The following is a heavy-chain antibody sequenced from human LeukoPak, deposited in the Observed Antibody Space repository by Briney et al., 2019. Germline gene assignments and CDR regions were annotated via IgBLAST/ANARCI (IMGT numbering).Heavy chain of an antibody. Sequence: PSETLSLTCTVSGGSISSYYWSWIRQPPGKGLEGIGYMYYSGSTNYNPSTNYNPSLKSRVTISVDTSKNQFSLKLSSVTAADTAVYYCARDVGATPGYFDYWGQGTLVTVSS. CDR1: GGSISSYY. J-gene: IGHJ4*02. V-gene: IGHV4-59*01. CDR2: MYYSGST. CDR3: ARDVGATPGYFDY. D-gene: IGHD1-26*01.